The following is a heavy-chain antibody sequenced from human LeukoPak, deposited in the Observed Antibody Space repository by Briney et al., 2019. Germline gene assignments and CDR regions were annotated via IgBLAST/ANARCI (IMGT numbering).Heavy chain of an antibody. CDR1: GFTFSSYA. D-gene: IGHD4-17*01. Sequence: GGSLRLSCAASGFTFSSYAMHWVRQAPGKGLEYVSAISSNGGSTYYANSVKGRFTISRDNSKNTLCLQMGSLRAEDMAVYYCATVTTSGYWGQGTLVTVSS. CDR3: ATVTTSGY. J-gene: IGHJ4*02. V-gene: IGHV3-64*01. CDR2: ISSNGGST.